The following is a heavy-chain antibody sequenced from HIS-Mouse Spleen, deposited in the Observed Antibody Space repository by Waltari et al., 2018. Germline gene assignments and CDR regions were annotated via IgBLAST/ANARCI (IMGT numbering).Heavy chain of an antibody. CDR3: ARDRETLGVFDY. J-gene: IGHJ4*02. D-gene: IGHD7-27*01. CDR1: GYTFTGYY. Sequence: QVQLVQSGAEVKKPGASVKVSCKASGYTFTGYYMPWARRAPGQGLEWMGWINPNSGGTNYAQKFQGRVTMTRDTSISTAYMELSRLRSDDTAVYYCARDRETLGVFDYWGQGTLVTVSS. V-gene: IGHV1-2*02. CDR2: INPNSGGT.